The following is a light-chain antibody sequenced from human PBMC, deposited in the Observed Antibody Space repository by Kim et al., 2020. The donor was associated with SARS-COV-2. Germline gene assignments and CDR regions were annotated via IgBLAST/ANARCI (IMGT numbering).Light chain of an antibody. CDR3: QQYGSLPWT. J-gene: IGKJ1*01. CDR1: QSVRSNY. V-gene: IGKV3-20*01. Sequence: PGERATVSGEASQSVRSNYLAWYQQKPGQAPRLLIYGASSRATGIPDRFSGSGSETDFTLTIIRLEPEDFAVYYCQQYGSLPWTFAQGTKVDIK. CDR2: GAS.